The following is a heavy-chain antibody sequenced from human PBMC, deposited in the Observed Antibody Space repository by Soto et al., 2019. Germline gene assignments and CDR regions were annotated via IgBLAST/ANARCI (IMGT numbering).Heavy chain of an antibody. D-gene: IGHD5-12*01. CDR3: TRRLMWLRFRYYFDY. Sequence: QVQLQQWGAGLLKPSETLSLTCAVYGGSFSGYYWSWIRQPPGKGLEWIGEINHSGSTNYNPSRKSRVTISVDTSKNQFSQKVSSVTGADTAVYYCTRRLMWLRFRYYFDYWGQGTLVTVSS. CDR1: GGSFSGYY. J-gene: IGHJ4*02. CDR2: INHSGST. V-gene: IGHV4-34*01.